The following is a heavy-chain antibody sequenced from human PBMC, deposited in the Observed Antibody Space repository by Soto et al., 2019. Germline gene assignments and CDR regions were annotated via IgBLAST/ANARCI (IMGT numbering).Heavy chain of an antibody. CDR1: GFTFSGSA. CDR3: TRVDNWGSGY. J-gene: IGHJ4*02. D-gene: IGHD7-27*01. Sequence: EVQLVESGGGLVQPGGSLKLSCAASGFTFSGSAMHWVRQASGKGLEWVGRIRSKANSYATAYAASVKGRFTISRDDSKNTAYLQMNSLKTEDTAVYYCTRVDNWGSGYWGQGTLVTVSS. V-gene: IGHV3-73*02. CDR2: IRSKANSYAT.